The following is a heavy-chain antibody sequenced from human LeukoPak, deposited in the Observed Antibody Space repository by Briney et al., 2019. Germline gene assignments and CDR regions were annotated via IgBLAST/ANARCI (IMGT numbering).Heavy chain of an antibody. Sequence: GGSLRLSCAASGFTFSSYSMNWVRQAPGKGLEWVSSISGSSSYIYYADSVKGRFTISRDIAKSSLYLQMNSLRAEDTAVYCCARVLGWVATLDYWGQGTLVTVSS. V-gene: IGHV3-21*01. CDR1: GFTFSSYS. D-gene: IGHD5-12*01. J-gene: IGHJ4*02. CDR2: ISGSSSYI. CDR3: ARVLGWVATLDY.